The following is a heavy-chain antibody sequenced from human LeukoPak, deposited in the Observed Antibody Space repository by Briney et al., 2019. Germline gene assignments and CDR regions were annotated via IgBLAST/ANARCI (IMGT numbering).Heavy chain of an antibody. D-gene: IGHD2-15*01. CDR3: AKGLRYCSGGSCSG. J-gene: IGHJ4*02. V-gene: IGHV3-64D*09. CDR2: ISSDGGST. CDR1: GFTFSNYA. Sequence: GGSLRLSCSASGFTFSNYAMHWVRQAPGKGLQYVSAISSDGGSTYYADSVKGRFTISRDNYKDTLYLQMSSLRAEDTALYYCAKGLRYCSGGSCSGWGQGTLVTVSS.